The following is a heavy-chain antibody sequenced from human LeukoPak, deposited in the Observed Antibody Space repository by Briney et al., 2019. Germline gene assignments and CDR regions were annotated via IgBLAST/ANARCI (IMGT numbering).Heavy chain of an antibody. J-gene: IGHJ4*02. CDR3: ARLRRYNIVVITYFDY. CDR1: GFTFSRYW. D-gene: IGHD3-22*01. CDR2: IKQDGSEK. Sequence: GGTLRLSCAASGFTFSRYWMSWVRQAPGKGLEWVANIKQDGSEKYYVDSVKGRFTISRDNAKNSLYLQVNSLRAEDTAVYYCARLRRYNIVVITYFDYWGQGTLVTVSS. V-gene: IGHV3-7*01.